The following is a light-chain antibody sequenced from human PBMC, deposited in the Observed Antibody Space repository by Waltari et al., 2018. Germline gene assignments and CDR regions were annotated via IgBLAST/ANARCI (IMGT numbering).Light chain of an antibody. CDR1: SSDVGGYNY. Sequence: QSALTQPASVSGSPGQSITISCTGTSSDVGGYNYVSWYQQHPGKAPQLMLYDVSKRPPGVSNRYSGSTSGNTVSLTISGLQAEDEADYYCSSYTSSSTYVFGTGTKVTVL. V-gene: IGLV2-14*01. CDR3: SSYTSSSTYV. CDR2: DVS. J-gene: IGLJ1*01.